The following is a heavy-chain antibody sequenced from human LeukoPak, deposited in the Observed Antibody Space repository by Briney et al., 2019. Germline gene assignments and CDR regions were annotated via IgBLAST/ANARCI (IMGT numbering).Heavy chain of an antibody. CDR3: ARSLYGSGSYHEFDY. V-gene: IGHV1-69*13. Sequence: SVKVSCKASGGTFSSYAISWVRQAPGQGLEWMGWIIPIFGTANYAQKFQGRVTITADESTSTAYMELSSLRSEDTAVYYCARSLYGSGSYHEFDYWGQGTLVTVSS. D-gene: IGHD3-10*01. J-gene: IGHJ4*02. CDR2: IIPIFGTA. CDR1: GGTFSSYA.